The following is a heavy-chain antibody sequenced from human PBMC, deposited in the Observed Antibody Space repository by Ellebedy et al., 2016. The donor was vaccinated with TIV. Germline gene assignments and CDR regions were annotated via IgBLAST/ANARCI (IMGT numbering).Heavy chain of an antibody. V-gene: IGHV3-9*01. CDR3: AKDGGYSYGNVFDY. D-gene: IGHD5-18*01. Sequence: SLKISXAASGFTFDDYAMHWVRQAPGKGLEWVSGISWNSGSIGYADSVKGRFTISRDNAKNSLYLQMNSLRAEDTALYYCAKDGGYSYGNVFDYWGQGTLVTVSS. CDR2: ISWNSGSI. J-gene: IGHJ4*02. CDR1: GFTFDDYA.